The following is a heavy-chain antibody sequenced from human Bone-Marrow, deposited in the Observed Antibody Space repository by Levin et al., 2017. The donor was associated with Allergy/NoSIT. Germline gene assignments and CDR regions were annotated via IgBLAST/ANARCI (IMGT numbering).Heavy chain of an antibody. J-gene: IGHJ4*02. CDR3: ARAFLKWGLGAPSAR. CDR2: INPTSGDT. CDR1: GYTFTAYL. V-gene: IGHV1-2*02. D-gene: IGHD3-16*01. Sequence: ASVKVSCKASGYTFTAYLLHWVRQAPGLGLEWMGWINPTSGDTQYAQTFQGRVTMTRDTSITTAYMELSRLTSDDTAIYYCARAFLKWGLGAPSARWGQGTLVAVSS.